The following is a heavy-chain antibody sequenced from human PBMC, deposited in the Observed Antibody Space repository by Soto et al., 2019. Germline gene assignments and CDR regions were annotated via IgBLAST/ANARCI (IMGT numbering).Heavy chain of an antibody. CDR1: GGSISSGGYS. J-gene: IGHJ4*02. CDR2: IYHSGST. CDR3: XRAASHYGWGSYYYFDY. V-gene: IGHV4-30-2*01. Sequence: TSETLSLTCAVSGGSISSGGYSWSWIRQPPGKGLEWIGYIYHSGSTYYNPSLKSRVTISVDRSKNQFSLKLSSVTAADTAVYYCXRAASHYGWGSYYYFDYWGQGTLVTVSS. D-gene: IGHD3-10*01.